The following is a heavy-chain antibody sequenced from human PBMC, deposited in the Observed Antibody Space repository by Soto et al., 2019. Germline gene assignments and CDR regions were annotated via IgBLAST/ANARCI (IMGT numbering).Heavy chain of an antibody. V-gene: IGHV3-48*03. Sequence: EVQLVESGGGLVQPGGSLRLSCAASGFTFSSYEMNWVRQAPGKGLEWVSYISSSGSTIYYADSVKGRFTISRDNAKNSLYLQMNSLRAEDTAVYYCARGIRDYYDSSGYYYYWGQGTLVTVSS. CDR2: ISSSGSTI. CDR1: GFTFSSYE. D-gene: IGHD3-22*01. J-gene: IGHJ4*02. CDR3: ARGIRDYYDSSGYYYY.